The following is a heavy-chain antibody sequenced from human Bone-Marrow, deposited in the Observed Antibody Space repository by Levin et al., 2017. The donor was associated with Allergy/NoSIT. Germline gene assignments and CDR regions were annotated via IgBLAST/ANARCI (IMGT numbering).Heavy chain of an antibody. J-gene: IGHJ4*02. CDR3: ARDYYDFWSGQSQLGY. D-gene: IGHD3-3*01. CDR1: GFTFSSYS. V-gene: IGHV3-21*01. Sequence: SCAASGFTFSSYSMNWVRQAPGKGLEWVSSISSSSSYIYYADSVKGRFTISRDNAKNSLYLQMNSLRAEDTAVYYCARDYYDFWSGQSQLGYWGQGTLVTVSS. CDR2: ISSSSSYI.